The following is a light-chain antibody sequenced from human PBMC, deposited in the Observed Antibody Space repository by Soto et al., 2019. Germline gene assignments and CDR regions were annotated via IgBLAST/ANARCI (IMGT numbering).Light chain of an antibody. V-gene: IGLV2-11*01. CDR3: CSYAGSYTYV. CDR2: DVT. Sequence: QSALTQPRSVSGSPGQSVTISCTGTSSDVGGYNYVSWYQQLPGKAPKFMIYDVTKRPSGVPDRFSGSKSGNTASQTISGLQAEDEADYYCCSYAGSYTYVFGTGTKLTVL. CDR1: SSDVGGYNY. J-gene: IGLJ1*01.